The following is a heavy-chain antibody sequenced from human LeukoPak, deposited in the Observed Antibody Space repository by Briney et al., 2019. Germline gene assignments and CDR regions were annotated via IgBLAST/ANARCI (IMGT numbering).Heavy chain of an antibody. D-gene: IGHD3-10*01. CDR1: GDSVSNGNYY. J-gene: IGHJ4*02. Sequence: PSETLSLTCTVSGDSVSNGNYYWSWLRQPPGKALEWIGYIYYTGKTYYNPSLECRVTILVDTSRNHFSVKLSSVTAADTAVYYCARSQNYYGSGDYWSQGTLVTVSS. CDR3: ARSQNYYGSGDY. V-gene: IGHV4-61*03. CDR2: IYYTGKT.